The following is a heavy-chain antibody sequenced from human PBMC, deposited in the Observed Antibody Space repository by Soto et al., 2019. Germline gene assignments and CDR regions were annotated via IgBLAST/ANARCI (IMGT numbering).Heavy chain of an antibody. CDR3: AGERIAALPNFDY. CDR1: GGSISSSSYY. CDR2: IYYSGST. J-gene: IGHJ4*02. D-gene: IGHD6-6*01. Sequence: PSETLSLTCTVSGGSISSSSYYWGWIRQPPGKGLEWVGSIYYSGSTYYNPSLKSRVTISVDTSKNQFSLKLSSVTAADTAVYYCAGERIAALPNFDYWGQGTLVTVPQ. V-gene: IGHV4-39*01.